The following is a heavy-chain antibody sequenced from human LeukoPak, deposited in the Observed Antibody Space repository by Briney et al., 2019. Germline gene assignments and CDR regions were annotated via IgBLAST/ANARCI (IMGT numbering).Heavy chain of an antibody. Sequence: ASVKVSCKASGGTFSSYAISWVRQAPGQGLEWMGGIIPIFGTANYAQKFQGRVTITADESTSTAYMELSSLRSEDTAVYYCARGVGATPDFDYWGQGTLVTVSS. CDR3: ARGVGATPDFDY. V-gene: IGHV1-69*13. CDR2: IIPIFGTA. CDR1: GGTFSSYA. J-gene: IGHJ4*02. D-gene: IGHD1-26*01.